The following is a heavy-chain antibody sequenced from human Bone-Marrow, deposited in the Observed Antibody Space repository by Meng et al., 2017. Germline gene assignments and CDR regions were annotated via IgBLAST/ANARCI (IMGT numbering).Heavy chain of an antibody. CDR1: GYSITGSYN. D-gene: IGHD2-15*01. J-gene: IGHJ6*02. CDR3: ARDRDCSGGSCYYYYGMDV. Sequence: SETLSLTCAVSGYSITGSYNWGWIRQSPGKGLEWIGSIYQSESTYYNPSLKSRVTMSADTSKNQFSLKLTSVTAADTAVYYCARDRDCSGGSCYYYYGMDVWGQGTTVTVSS. CDR2: IYQSEST. V-gene: IGHV4-38-2*02.